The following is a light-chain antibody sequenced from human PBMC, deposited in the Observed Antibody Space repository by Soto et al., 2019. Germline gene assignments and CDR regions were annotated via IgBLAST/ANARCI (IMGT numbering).Light chain of an antibody. CDR3: QQYNNWPRGT. J-gene: IGKJ2*01. Sequence: EIVMTQSPATLSVSPGERATLSCRASQSVSSNLAWYQQKPGQAPRLLIYGASTRATGMPARFSGSGSGTEFTLTISSLQSEDLAVYYCQQYNNWPRGTFGQGTKLEIK. CDR2: GAS. CDR1: QSVSSN. V-gene: IGKV3-15*01.